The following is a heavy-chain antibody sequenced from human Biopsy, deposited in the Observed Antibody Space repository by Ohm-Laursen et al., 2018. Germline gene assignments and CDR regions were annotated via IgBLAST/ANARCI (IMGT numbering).Heavy chain of an antibody. CDR1: GGPLNSYY. V-gene: IGHV4-59*01. Sequence: PGTLSLTCTVSGGPLNSYYWSWIRQPPGKGLERIGYIYYSGIAANYNPSLKGRVTISVDTSKHQFSLRLTSATAADTAVYYCARGGFGLDGYNSPWGRGTLVIVSS. CDR2: IYYSGIA. J-gene: IGHJ5*02. D-gene: IGHD5-24*01. CDR3: ARGGFGLDGYNSP.